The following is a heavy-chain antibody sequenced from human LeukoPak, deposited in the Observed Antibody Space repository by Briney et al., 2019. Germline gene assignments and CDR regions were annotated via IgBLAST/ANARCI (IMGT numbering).Heavy chain of an antibody. CDR2: IYHSGNT. J-gene: IGHJ4*02. V-gene: IGHV4-38-2*01. Sequence: SETLSLTCAVSGYSISSGYYWGWIRQPPGKGLEWIGNIYHSGNTYYNPSLKSRVTISVDTSKNQFSLELNSVTAADTAVYYCARAYISGSSGYYFAYWGQGTLVTVSS. D-gene: IGHD3-22*01. CDR1: GYSISSGYY. CDR3: ARAYISGSSGYYFAY.